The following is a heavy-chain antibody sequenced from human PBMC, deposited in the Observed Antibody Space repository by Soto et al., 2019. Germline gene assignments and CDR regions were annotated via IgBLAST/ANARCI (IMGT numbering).Heavy chain of an antibody. D-gene: IGHD6-19*01. V-gene: IGHV3-48*03. Sequence: GGSLRLSCAASGLTFSSDEMNWVRQAPGEGLEWVSYISSSGSTIYYADSVKGRFTISRDNAKNSLYLQMNSLRADDTAVYYCARLYSSGWIDAFDIWGQGTMVTVSS. CDR2: ISSSGSTI. J-gene: IGHJ3*02. CDR3: ARLYSSGWIDAFDI. CDR1: GLTFSSDE.